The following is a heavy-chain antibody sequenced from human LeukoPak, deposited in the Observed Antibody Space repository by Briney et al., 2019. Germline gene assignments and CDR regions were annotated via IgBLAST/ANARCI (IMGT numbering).Heavy chain of an antibody. Sequence: GGSLRLSCAASGFIVSHNYMTWVRQAPGKGLEWISVIYIDGTTYYADSVKGRFTISRDQANNTLYLQMNSLRAEDTAVYYCARDQNPCYDFWSGHQRGAFDIWGQGTMVTVSS. CDR2: IYIDGTT. D-gene: IGHD3-3*01. V-gene: IGHV3-53*01. CDR1: GFIVSHNY. J-gene: IGHJ3*02. CDR3: ARDQNPCYDFWSGHQRGAFDI.